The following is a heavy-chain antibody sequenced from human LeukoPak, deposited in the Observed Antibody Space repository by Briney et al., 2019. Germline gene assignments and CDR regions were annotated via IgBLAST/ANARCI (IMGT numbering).Heavy chain of an antibody. CDR2: INPNSGGT. D-gene: IGHD1-14*01. CDR1: GYSLTDYY. J-gene: IGHJ4*02. V-gene: IGHV1-2*02. CDR3: ARGLTTGFDF. Sequence: GASVTVSCKASGYSLTDYYIHWMRQAPGQGLGWMGWINPNSGGTSLVQKFQGRVTMTRDTSTSTAYVELNSLRSDDTAVYYCARGLTTGFDFWGQGTLVTVSS.